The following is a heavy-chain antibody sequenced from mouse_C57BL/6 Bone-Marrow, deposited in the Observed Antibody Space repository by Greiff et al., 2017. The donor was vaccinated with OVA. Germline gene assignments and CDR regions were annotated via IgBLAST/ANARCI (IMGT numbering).Heavy chain of an antibody. CDR1: GFTFTDYY. Sequence: DVQLQESGGGLVQPGGSLSLSCAASGFTFTDYYMSWVRPPPGKALEWLGFIRNKANGYTTEYSASVKGRFTISRDNSQSILYLQMNALRAEDSATYYCARDSWYFDVWGTGTTVTVSS. J-gene: IGHJ1*03. V-gene: IGHV7-3*01. CDR3: ARDSWYFDV. CDR2: IRNKANGYTT.